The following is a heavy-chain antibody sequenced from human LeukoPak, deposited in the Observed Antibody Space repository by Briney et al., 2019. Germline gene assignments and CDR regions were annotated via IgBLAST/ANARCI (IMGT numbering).Heavy chain of an antibody. D-gene: IGHD1-26*01. V-gene: IGHV3-21*01. CDR2: ISSSSSYI. CDR1: GFTFISYS. J-gene: IGHJ5*02. Sequence: GGSLRLSCAASGFTFISYSMNWVRQAPGKGLEWVSSISSSSSYIYYADSVKGRFTISRDNAKNSLYLQMNSLRAEDTAVYYCAKDLGRGWFDPWGQGTLVTVSS. CDR3: AKDLGRGWFDP.